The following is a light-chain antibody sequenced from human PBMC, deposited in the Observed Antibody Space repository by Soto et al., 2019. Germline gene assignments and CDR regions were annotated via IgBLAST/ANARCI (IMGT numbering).Light chain of an antibody. Sequence: DIQMTQSPSSLSASVGDRVTITCRASQGISNYLAWYQQQPGKVPKLLIYVASTLQSGVPSRFSGSGSVTDFTLTISSLQPEDVATYYWQKYNSAPWTFGQGTKVEIK. CDR3: QKYNSAPWT. CDR1: QGISNY. J-gene: IGKJ1*01. CDR2: VAS. V-gene: IGKV1-27*01.